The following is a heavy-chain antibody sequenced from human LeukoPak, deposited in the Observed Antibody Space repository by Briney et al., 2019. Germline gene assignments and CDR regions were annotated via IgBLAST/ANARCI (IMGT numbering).Heavy chain of an antibody. CDR3: ARCREYSSNWYLNWFDP. CDR2: IYHTGST. J-gene: IGHJ5*02. V-gene: IGHV4-31*03. CDR1: GSSISSGGYY. Sequence: SQTLSLTCPVSGSSISSGGYYWSWIRQHPGKGLEWIGYIYHTGSTYYNPSLKSRVTISVDTSKNQFSLKLSSVTAADTAVYYCARCREYSSNWYLNWFDPWGQGTLVTVSS. D-gene: IGHD6-13*01.